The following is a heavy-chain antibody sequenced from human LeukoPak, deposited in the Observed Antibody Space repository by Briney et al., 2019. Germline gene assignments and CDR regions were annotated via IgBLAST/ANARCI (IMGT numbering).Heavy chain of an antibody. V-gene: IGHV3-33*08. CDR3: ARGASIAARQYGDFDY. CDR2: IWYDGSNK. Sequence: PGGSLRLSCAASGFTFSSYGMHWVRQAPGKGLEWVAVIWYDGSNKYYADSVKGRFTISRDNSKNTLYLQMNSLRAEDTAVYYCARGASIAARQYGDFDYWGQGTLVTVSS. D-gene: IGHD6-6*01. CDR1: GFTFSSYG. J-gene: IGHJ4*02.